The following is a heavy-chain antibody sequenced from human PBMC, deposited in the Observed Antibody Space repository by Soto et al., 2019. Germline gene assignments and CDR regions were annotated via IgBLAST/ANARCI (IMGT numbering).Heavy chain of an antibody. V-gene: IGHV3-7*03. D-gene: IGHD6-19*01. CDR2: IKPDGSES. Sequence: PGGSLRLSCATAGLTFINYWMNWVRQAPGKGLEWVGNIKPDGSESYYVDSLKGRFTITRDNAKNLLYLLMNSLRAEDTALYYCAKDKSRAVAGDYYYYGMDVWGQGTTVTVSS. CDR1: GLTFINYW. J-gene: IGHJ6*02. CDR3: AKDKSRAVAGDYYYYGMDV.